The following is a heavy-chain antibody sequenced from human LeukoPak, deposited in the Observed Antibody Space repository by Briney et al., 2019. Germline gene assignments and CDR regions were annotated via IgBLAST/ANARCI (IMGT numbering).Heavy chain of an antibody. D-gene: IGHD1-14*01. J-gene: IGHJ3*02. CDR3: ARDRISINALDM. CDR1: GASITGHY. Sequence: SETLSLTCTVAGASITGHYLTWIRQPPGNGLEWIGYISHIGSTNYNPSLKSRVTISVDTSKNQFSLKLTSVTAADTALYYCARDRISINALDMWGQGTMVTVSS. CDR2: ISHIGST. V-gene: IGHV4-59*11.